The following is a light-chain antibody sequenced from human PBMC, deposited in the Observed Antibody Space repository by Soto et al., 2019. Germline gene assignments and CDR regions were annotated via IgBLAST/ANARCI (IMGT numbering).Light chain of an antibody. J-gene: IGKJ2*01. CDR2: DVS. CDR1: QSVSSN. CDR3: QQFYNWSPHT. Sequence: EIVMTQSPATLSVSPGERATLSCRASQSVSSNLAWYQQKPGQAPRLLIYDVSTRATGIPARFTGSGSGTEFTLAISSLQSEDFAVYYCQQFYNWSPHTFGQGTKVEIK. V-gene: IGKV3-15*01.